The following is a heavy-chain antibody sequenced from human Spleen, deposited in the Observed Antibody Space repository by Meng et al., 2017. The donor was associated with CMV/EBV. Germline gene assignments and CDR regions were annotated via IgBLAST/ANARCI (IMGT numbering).Heavy chain of an antibody. J-gene: IGHJ6*02. CDR3: ATSRGLTYYYYGMDV. CDR1: GGSVRSSTYN. CDR2: IYYSGST. V-gene: IGHV4-39*01. D-gene: IGHD3-10*01. Sequence: SETLSLTCSVSGGSVRSSTYNWAWIRQPPGKGLEWIGSIYYSGSTFYNPSLRSRVTISVDTSKNQFSLKLNSVTAADTAVYYCATSRGLTYYYYGMDVWGQGTTVTVSS.